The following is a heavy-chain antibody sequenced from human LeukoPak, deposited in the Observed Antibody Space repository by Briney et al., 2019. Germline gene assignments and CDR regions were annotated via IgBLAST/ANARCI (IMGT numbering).Heavy chain of an antibody. CDR2: TRNKANSYTT. V-gene: IGHV3-72*01. D-gene: IGHD3-9*01. Sequence: GGSLRLSCAASGFTFSDHYMDWVRQAPGKGLEWVGRTRNKANSYTTEYAASVKGRFTISRDDSKNTLYLQMNSLKTEDTAVYYCTTDLLLRYFDWVTSFDYWGQGTLVTVSS. J-gene: IGHJ4*02. CDR3: TTDLLLRYFDWVTSFDY. CDR1: GFTFSDHY.